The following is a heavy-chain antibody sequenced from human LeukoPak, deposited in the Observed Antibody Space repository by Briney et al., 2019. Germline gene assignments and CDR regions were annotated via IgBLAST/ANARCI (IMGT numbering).Heavy chain of an antibody. Sequence: GGSLRLSCAASGFTFSSYSMNWVRQAPGKGLEWVSSISSSSSYIYYADSVQGRFTISRDNAKNSLYLQMTSLRAEDTAVYYCARALAYCGGDCSEPLDYWGQGTLVTVSS. V-gene: IGHV3-21*01. J-gene: IGHJ4*02. CDR1: GFTFSSYS. CDR2: ISSSSSYI. D-gene: IGHD2-21*02. CDR3: ARALAYCGGDCSEPLDY.